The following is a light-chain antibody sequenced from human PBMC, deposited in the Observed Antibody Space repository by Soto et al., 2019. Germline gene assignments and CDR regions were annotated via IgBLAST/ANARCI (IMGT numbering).Light chain of an antibody. CDR3: QQSYSTPWT. J-gene: IGKJ1*01. CDR2: AAS. CDR1: QSISSY. V-gene: IGKV1-39*01. Sequence: DIQMTQSPSSLSASVGDRVTITCRASQSISSYLNWYQHKPGKAPKLLIYAASSLQSGVPSRFSGSRSRTDFTLTISSLQPEDFATYYCQQSYSTPWTFGQGTKVEI.